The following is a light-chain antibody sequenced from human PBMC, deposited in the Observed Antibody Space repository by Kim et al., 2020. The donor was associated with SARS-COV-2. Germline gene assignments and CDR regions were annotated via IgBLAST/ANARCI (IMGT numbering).Light chain of an antibody. CDR2: GAS. Sequence: SLAPGERATLSCRASQSVSSSYLAWYQQKPGQAPRLLIYGASSRATDIPDRFSGSGSGTDFTLTISRLEPEDFVVYYCQQYGSSYTFGQGTKLEI. V-gene: IGKV3-20*01. CDR3: QQYGSSYT. CDR1: QSVSSSY. J-gene: IGKJ2*01.